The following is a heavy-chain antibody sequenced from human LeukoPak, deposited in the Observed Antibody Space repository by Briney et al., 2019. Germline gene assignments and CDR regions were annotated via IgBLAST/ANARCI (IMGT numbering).Heavy chain of an antibody. CDR1: GFTVSSNY. CDR3: AKDPYYDSSGTFDY. D-gene: IGHD3-22*01. CDR2: IYSGGST. J-gene: IGHJ4*02. Sequence: GGSLRLSCAASGFTVSSNYMSWVRQAPGKGLEWVSVIYSGGSTYYADSVKGRFTISRDNSKNTLYLQMNSLRAEDTALYYCAKDPYYDSSGTFDYWGRGTLVTVSS. V-gene: IGHV3-53*01.